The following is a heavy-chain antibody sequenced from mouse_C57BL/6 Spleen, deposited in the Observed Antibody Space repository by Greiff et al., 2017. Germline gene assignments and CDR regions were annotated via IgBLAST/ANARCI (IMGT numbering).Heavy chain of an antibody. Sequence: EVQLQESGGGLVKPGGSLKLSCAASGFTFSSYAMSWVRQTPEKRLEWVATISDGGSYTYYPDNVKGRFTISRDNAKNNLYLQMSHLKSEDTAMYYCARVGGNFYFDYWGQGTTLTVSS. CDR3: ARVGGNFYFDY. CDR2: ISDGGSYT. J-gene: IGHJ2*01. CDR1: GFTFSSYA. D-gene: IGHD2-1*01. V-gene: IGHV5-4*01.